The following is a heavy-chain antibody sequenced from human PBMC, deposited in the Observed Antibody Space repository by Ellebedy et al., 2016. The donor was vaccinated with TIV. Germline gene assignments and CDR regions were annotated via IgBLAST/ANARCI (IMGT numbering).Heavy chain of an antibody. CDR1: GGTFSSYA. V-gene: IGHV1-69*04. D-gene: IGHD6-19*01. CDR2: IIPILGIA. Sequence: AASVKVSCKASGGTFSSYAISWVRQAPGQGLEWMGRIIPILGIANYAQKFQGRVTITADKSTSTAYMELSSLRSEDTAVYYCARDRGPTRVQWLVSGDDAFDIWGQGTMVTVSS. J-gene: IGHJ3*02. CDR3: ARDRGPTRVQWLVSGDDAFDI.